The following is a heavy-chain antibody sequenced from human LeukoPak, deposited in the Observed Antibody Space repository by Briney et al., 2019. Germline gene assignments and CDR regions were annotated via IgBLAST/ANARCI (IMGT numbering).Heavy chain of an antibody. CDR2: ISDSGDYT. Sequence: GGSLTLSCAGSGFTFSSYAMSWVRQAPGPGLEGVSVISDSGDYTSYADSVRGRFTISRDNSRNTLYLQMISLRPEDTAVYYCAKDTSIGKYCTNGVCSPFDYWGQGTLVTVSS. J-gene: IGHJ4*02. CDR1: GFTFSSYA. D-gene: IGHD2-8*01. CDR3: AKDTSIGKYCTNGVCSPFDY. V-gene: IGHV3-23*01.